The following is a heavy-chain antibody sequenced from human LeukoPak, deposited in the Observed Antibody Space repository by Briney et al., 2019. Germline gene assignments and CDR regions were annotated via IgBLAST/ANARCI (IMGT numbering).Heavy chain of an antibody. J-gene: IGHJ6*02. CDR2: INHSGST. CDR3: ARDLGGYCSSTSCPYYYYGMDV. D-gene: IGHD2-2*01. Sequence: PSETLSLTCAVYGGSFSGYYWSWIRQPPGKGLEWIGEINHSGSTNYNPSLKSRVTISVDTSKNQFSLKLSSVTAADTAVYYCARDLGGYCSSTSCPYYYYGMDVWGQGTTATVSS. CDR1: GGSFSGYY. V-gene: IGHV4-34*01.